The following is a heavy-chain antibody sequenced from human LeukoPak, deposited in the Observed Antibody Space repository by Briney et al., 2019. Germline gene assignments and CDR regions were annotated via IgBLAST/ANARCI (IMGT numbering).Heavy chain of an antibody. V-gene: IGHV1-2*02. CDR3: ATVSQWELRPYYYYYMDV. D-gene: IGHD1-26*01. J-gene: IGHJ6*03. CDR1: GYTFTGYY. CDR2: INPNSGGT. Sequence: VASVKVSCKASGYTFTGYYMHWVRQAPGQGLEWMGWINPNSGGTNYAQKFQGRVTMTRDTSISTAYMELSRLRSDDTAVYYCATVSQWELRPYYYYYMDVWGKGTTVTVSS.